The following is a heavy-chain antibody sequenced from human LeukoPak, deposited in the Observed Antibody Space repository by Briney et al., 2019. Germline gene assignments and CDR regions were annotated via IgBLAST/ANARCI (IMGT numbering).Heavy chain of an antibody. J-gene: IGHJ6*02. D-gene: IGHD3-16*01. CDR1: GFTFSSYW. Sequence: GGSLRLSCAASGFTFSSYWMSWVRQAPGKGLEWGANIKQDGSQKYYVDSVKGRFSISRDNANNSLYLQMNSLRAEDTAVYYCATSWGPDTSTSRWGRDGVDVWGQGTTVTVSS. CDR2: IKQDGSQK. V-gene: IGHV3-7*01. CDR3: ATSWGPDTSTSRWGRDGVDV.